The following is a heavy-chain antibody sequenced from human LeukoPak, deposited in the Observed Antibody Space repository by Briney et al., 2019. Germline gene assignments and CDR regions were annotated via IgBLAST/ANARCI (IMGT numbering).Heavy chain of an antibody. D-gene: IGHD2-15*01. Sequence: GALRLSFAASRFTLSDYLMTFVRQAPGNGLEGVANIKQDGSERYYVDSVKGPFTISRDNAKNSLYLQMKRLRAEDTAVYYCARSPRNLGYGDYWGQGTLVTVSS. CDR2: IKQDGSER. V-gene: IGHV3-7*01. CDR1: RFTLSDYL. J-gene: IGHJ4*02. CDR3: ARSPRNLGYGDY.